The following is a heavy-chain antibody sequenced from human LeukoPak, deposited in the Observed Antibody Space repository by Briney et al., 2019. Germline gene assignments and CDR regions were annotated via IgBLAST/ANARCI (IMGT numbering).Heavy chain of an antibody. D-gene: IGHD2-2*01. Sequence: GGSLRLSCAASGFTFSSYAMSWVRQAPGKGLEWVSAISGSGGSTYYADSVKGRFTISRDNSKNTLYLQMGSLRVEDMAVYYCARWGSTSCYGYWGQGTLVTVSS. CDR3: ARWGSTSCYGY. CDR1: GFTFSSYA. CDR2: ISGSGGST. V-gene: IGHV3-23*01. J-gene: IGHJ4*02.